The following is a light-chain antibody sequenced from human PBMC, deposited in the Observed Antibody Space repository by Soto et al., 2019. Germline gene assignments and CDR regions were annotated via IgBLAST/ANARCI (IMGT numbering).Light chain of an antibody. V-gene: IGKV3-15*01. CDR3: QQYGSSFWT. CDR2: GVS. J-gene: IGKJ1*01. Sequence: ELVRTQSAATLSVSPGERSTFSGRASQSVSSNLAWYQQKPGQASRLLIYGVSTRATGITARFSGSESGTEFTLTISSLQSEDFAVYYCQQYGSSFWTVGRGTKVDIK. CDR1: QSVSSN.